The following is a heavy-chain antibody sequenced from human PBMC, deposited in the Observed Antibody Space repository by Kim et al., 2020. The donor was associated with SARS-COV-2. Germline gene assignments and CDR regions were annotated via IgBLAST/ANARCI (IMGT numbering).Heavy chain of an antibody. CDR1: GYTFTSYG. D-gene: IGHD3-10*01. Sequence: ASVKVSCKASGYTFTSYGISWVRQAPGQGLEWMGWISAYNGNTNYAQKLQGRVTMTTDTSTSTAYMELRSLRSDDTAVYYCAREKRDLWFGESAGFDYWGQGTLVTVSS. CDR3: AREKRDLWFGESAGFDY. J-gene: IGHJ4*02. V-gene: IGHV1-18*01. CDR2: ISAYNGNT.